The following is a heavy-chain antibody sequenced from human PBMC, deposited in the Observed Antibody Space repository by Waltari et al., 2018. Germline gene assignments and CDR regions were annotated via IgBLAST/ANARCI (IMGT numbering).Heavy chain of an antibody. CDR2: TSAYNGNT. V-gene: IGHV1-18*01. Sequence: QVQLVQSGAEVKKPGASVKVSCKASGYTFTSYGISWVRQAPGPGLEWMGWTSAYNGNTNDAQKLQGSVTMTTDKSTSTAYMELRSLRSDDTAVYYCARNVPYSSSWFFDYWGQGTLVTVSS. CDR1: GYTFTSYG. CDR3: ARNVPYSSSWFFDY. D-gene: IGHD6-13*01. J-gene: IGHJ4*02.